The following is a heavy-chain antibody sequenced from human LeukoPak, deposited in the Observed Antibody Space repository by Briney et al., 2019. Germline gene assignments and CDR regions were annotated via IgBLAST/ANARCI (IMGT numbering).Heavy chain of an antibody. CDR3: ARTEYSSGGGDY. V-gene: IGHV4-38-2*02. CDR1: GYSISSGYY. D-gene: IGHD6-25*01. CDR2: SGST. Sequence: SETLSLTCTVSGYSISSGYYWGWIRQPPGKGLEWIGSGSTYYNPSLKSRVTISVDTSKNQFSLKLSSVTAADTAVYYCARTEYSSGGGDYWGQGTLVTVSS. J-gene: IGHJ4*02.